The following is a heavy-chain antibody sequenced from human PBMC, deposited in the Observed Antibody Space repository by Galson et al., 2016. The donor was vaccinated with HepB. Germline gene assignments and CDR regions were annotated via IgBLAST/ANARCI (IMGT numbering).Heavy chain of an antibody. CDR2: INAGNGKI. CDR1: GYTFTKYA. J-gene: IGHJ6*02. D-gene: IGHD6-19*01. Sequence: SVKVSCKASGYTFTKYAIHWVRQAPGQRPEWMGWINAGNGKIQYSQKFQGRVTITRDTSANTAYMELSSLRSEDTAVYYCAKVRAVADLPDYYYYYGMDVWGQGTTVTVSS. V-gene: IGHV1-3*01. CDR3: AKVRAVADLPDYYYYYGMDV.